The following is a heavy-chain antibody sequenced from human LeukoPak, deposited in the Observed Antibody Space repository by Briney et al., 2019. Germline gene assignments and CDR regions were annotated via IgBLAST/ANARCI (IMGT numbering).Heavy chain of an antibody. J-gene: IGHJ6*04. CDR1: GVSFSGYY. V-gene: IGHV4-34*01. CDR3: ARGGWRYIVVVGAAMDV. Sequence: SETLSLTSTLYGVSFSGYYWSWIRQPPGKGLEWIGEINHSGSTNYNPSLKSRVTITVDTSKNQFSLKLSFVTAADTAVYYCARGGWRYIVVVGAAMDVWGKGTTVTVSS. CDR2: INHSGST. D-gene: IGHD2-2*01.